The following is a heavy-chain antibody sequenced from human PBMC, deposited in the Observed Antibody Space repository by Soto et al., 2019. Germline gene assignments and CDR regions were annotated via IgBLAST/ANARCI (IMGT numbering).Heavy chain of an antibody. CDR3: AHRIERRDGHYFDY. CDR2: IYWDGDE. Sequence: QITLKESGPTLVKPTQTLTLTCTFSGFSLSTSGECVGWIRQPPGKALEWLAHIYWDGDERYSPSLKSRITTTKDTSKNQVVLRMTNTDPVDTATYYCAHRIERRDGHYFDYWGQGTLVTVSS. CDR1: GFSLSTSGEC. V-gene: IGHV2-5*02. J-gene: IGHJ4*02. D-gene: IGHD1-1*01.